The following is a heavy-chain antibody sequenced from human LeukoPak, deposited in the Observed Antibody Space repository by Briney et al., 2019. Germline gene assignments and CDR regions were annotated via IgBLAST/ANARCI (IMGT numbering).Heavy chain of an antibody. CDR1: GFTFNTYG. J-gene: IGHJ6*02. CDR2: IWYDGSDK. D-gene: IGHD2-15*01. CDR3: ARVGCTGGSCLAYNYYAMDV. V-gene: IGHV3-33*01. Sequence: GGSLRLSCAASGFTFNTYGMNWVSQAPGKGLEWVAIIWYDGSDKYYAESVKGRFTISRDNSKNTMYLQVNSLRPEDTAVYYCARVGCTGGSCLAYNYYAMDVWGQGTTVTVSS.